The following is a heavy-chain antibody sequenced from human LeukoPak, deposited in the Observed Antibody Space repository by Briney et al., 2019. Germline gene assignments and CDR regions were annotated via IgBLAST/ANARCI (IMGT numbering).Heavy chain of an antibody. V-gene: IGHV4-30-2*01. Sequence: KSSQTLSLTCAVSGGSISSGGYSWSWIRQPPGKGLEWIGYIYHSGSTYYNPSLKSRVTISVDRSKNQFSLKLSSVTAADTAVYYCARMDSSSSEYFDYWGQGTLVTVSS. CDR2: IYHSGST. CDR1: GGSISSGGYS. J-gene: IGHJ4*02. CDR3: ARMDSSSSEYFDY. D-gene: IGHD6-6*01.